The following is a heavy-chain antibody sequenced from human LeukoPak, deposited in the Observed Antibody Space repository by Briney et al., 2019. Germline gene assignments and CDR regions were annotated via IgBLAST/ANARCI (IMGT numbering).Heavy chain of an antibody. CDR3: ACYGIAPPY. J-gene: IGHJ4*02. Sequence: QPGGSLRLSCAASGFTFSSYWMHWVRQAPGKARVCLSHISNDGSSTSYADSVKGRFTISRDNAKNTLYLQMNSLRTEDTAVYYCACYGIAPPYWGQGTLVTVSS. V-gene: IGHV3-74*01. D-gene: IGHD2-15*01. CDR2: ISNDGSST. CDR1: GFTFSSYW.